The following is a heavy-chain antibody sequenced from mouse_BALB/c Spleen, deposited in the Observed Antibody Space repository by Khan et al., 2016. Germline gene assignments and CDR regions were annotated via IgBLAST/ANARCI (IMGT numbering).Heavy chain of an antibody. D-gene: IGHD1-1*01. CDR2: ISYSGST. Sequence: VQLKESGPSLVKPSQTLSLTCSVTGDSITSGYWNWIRKFPGNKLEYMGYISYSGSTYYNPSLTSRISITRDTSKNQYYLQLNSVTTEDTATYYCARHYYGSSYYFDYWGQGTTLTVSS. CDR3: ARHYYGSSYYFDY. J-gene: IGHJ2*01. V-gene: IGHV3-8*02. CDR1: GDSITSGY.